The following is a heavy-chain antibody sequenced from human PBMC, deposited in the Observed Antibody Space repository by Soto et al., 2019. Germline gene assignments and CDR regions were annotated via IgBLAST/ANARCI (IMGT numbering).Heavy chain of an antibody. J-gene: IGHJ4*02. CDR2: IHYSGVI. CDR3: ARDVGNFYDSSPTGQFDF. Sequence: QVHLQESGPGLVKPSGTLSLTCAVSGDSITRSNWWSWVRQPPGKGLEWIGEIHYSGVINYNPSLKSRITISVDTTKNQFSLGLRSVAAAETAVYYCARDVGNFYDSSPTGQFDFWGQGTMVTVSS. CDR1: GDSITRSNW. D-gene: IGHD3-22*01. V-gene: IGHV4-4*02.